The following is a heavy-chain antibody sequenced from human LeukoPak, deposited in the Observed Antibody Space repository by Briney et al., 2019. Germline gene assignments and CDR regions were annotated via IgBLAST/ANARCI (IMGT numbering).Heavy chain of an antibody. D-gene: IGHD3-3*01. CDR1: GFTFSSYS. CDR2: ITFSSSII. J-gene: IGHJ6*03. V-gene: IGHV3-48*01. Sequence: GGSLRLSCAASGFTFSSYSMNWVRQAPGKGLEWVSYITFSSSIIYYADSVKGRFTISIDNAKNSLYLQMNSLRAEDTAVYYCARDFAVNRYYYDYYYMDVWGKGTTVTISS. CDR3: ARDFAVNRYYYDYYYMDV.